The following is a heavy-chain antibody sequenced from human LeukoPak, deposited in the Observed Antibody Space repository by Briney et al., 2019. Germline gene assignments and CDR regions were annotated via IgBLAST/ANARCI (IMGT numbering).Heavy chain of an antibody. Sequence: TGGSLRLSCAASGFTFSSYGMHWVRQAPGKGLEWVAVIWYDGSNKYYADSVKGRFTISRDNSKNTLYLQMNSLRAEDTAVYYCAKLLGYTAMVTDFDYWGQGTLFTVSS. CDR2: IWYDGSNK. J-gene: IGHJ4*02. CDR3: AKLLGYTAMVTDFDY. D-gene: IGHD5-18*01. CDR1: GFTFSSYG. V-gene: IGHV3-33*06.